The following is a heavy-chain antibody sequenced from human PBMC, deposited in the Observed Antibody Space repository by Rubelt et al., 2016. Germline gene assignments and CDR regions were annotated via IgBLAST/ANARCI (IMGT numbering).Heavy chain of an antibody. CDR2: INPSGGST. J-gene: IGHJ4*02. CDR3: AGDLDVRVEIDY. V-gene: IGHV1-46*03. Sequence: QVQLVQSGAEVKKPGASVKVSCKASGYTFTSYYMHWVRQAPGQGLEWMGIINPSGGSTSYAQTFQGRVTMTRDTSTSPVYMELSSLRSEDTAVYYCAGDLDVRVEIDYWGQGTLVTVSS. CDR1: GYTFTSYY. D-gene: IGHD3-10*01.